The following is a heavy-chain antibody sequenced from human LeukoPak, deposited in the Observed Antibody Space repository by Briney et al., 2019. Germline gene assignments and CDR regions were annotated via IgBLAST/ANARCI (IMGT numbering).Heavy chain of an antibody. D-gene: IGHD2-15*01. Sequence: GGSLRLSCAASGFTFSSYDMHWVRQATGKGLEWVSAIGTAGDTYYPGSVKGRFTISRENAKNSLCLQMNSLRAEDTAVYYCARDGYCSGGSCYGMDVWGQGTTVTVSS. V-gene: IGHV3-13*01. CDR3: ARDGYCSGGSCYGMDV. CDR2: IGTAGDT. J-gene: IGHJ6*02. CDR1: GFTFSSYD.